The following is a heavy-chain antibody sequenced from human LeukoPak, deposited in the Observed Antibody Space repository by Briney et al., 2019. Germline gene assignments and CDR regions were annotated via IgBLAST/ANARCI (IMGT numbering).Heavy chain of an antibody. J-gene: IGHJ4*02. Sequence: GGSLRLSCAVSGFTVSSNYMNWVRQAPGKGLEWVSAISGSGGSTYYADSVKGRFTISRDNSKDTLYLQMNSLRAEDTAVYYCAKGERSYPVWGQGTLVTVSS. D-gene: IGHD1-26*01. CDR1: GFTVSSNY. CDR2: ISGSGGST. CDR3: AKGERSYPV. V-gene: IGHV3-23*01.